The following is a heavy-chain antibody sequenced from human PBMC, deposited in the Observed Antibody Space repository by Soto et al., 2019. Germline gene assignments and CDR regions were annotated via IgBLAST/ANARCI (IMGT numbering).Heavy chain of an antibody. CDR1: GFSFSIYW. V-gene: IGHV3-74*01. D-gene: IGHD1-26*01. CDR3: ATGLSTRGYYMDA. CDR2: IITDGSST. Sequence: EVQLVESGGGLVQPGGSLILSCAACGFSFSIYWMHWVRQAPGKGRVWVSRIITDGSSTRYADSVKGRFTISRDNAKNTLYLQMNSLRAEDTAVYYCATGLSTRGYYMDAWGKGTTVTVSS. J-gene: IGHJ6*03.